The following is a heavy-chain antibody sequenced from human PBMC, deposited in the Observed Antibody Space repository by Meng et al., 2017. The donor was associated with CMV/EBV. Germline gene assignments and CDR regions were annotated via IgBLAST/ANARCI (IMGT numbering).Heavy chain of an antibody. V-gene: IGHV3-48*04. CDR2: ISSSSSTI. J-gene: IGHJ4*02. Sequence: GESLKISCAASGFTFSSYSMNWVRQAPGEGLEWVSYISSSSSTIYYADSVKGRFTISRDNAKNSLYLQMNSLRAEDTAVYYCARGSWDYDFWSGQKGDYWGQGTLVTVSS. CDR1: GFTFSSYS. CDR3: ARGSWDYDFWSGQKGDY. D-gene: IGHD3-3*01.